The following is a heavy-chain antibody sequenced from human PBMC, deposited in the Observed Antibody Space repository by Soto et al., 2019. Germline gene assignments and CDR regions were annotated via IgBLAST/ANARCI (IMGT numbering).Heavy chain of an antibody. D-gene: IGHD7-27*01. CDR1: GYAFTSDD. CDR2: MNPKNGNT. J-gene: IGHJ4*02. V-gene: IGHV1-8*01. CDR3: AKGPRNWGFDY. Sequence: QVQLVQSGAEVKKPGASVKISCKASGYAFTSDDFNWVRQATGKGRECMGWMNPKNGNTAYAQKFQVRFTMTRDTAISKAYMELSSLTSEDPAVYCGAKGPRNWGFDYWGQGTLVTVSS.